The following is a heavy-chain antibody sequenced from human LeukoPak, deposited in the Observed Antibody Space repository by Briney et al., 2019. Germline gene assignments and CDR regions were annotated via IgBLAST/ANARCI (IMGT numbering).Heavy chain of an antibody. D-gene: IGHD3-3*01. CDR1: GYTFTSYG. Sequence: ASVKVSCKASGYTFTSYGISWVRQAPGQGLEWMGWISAYNGNTNYAQKLQGRVTMTTDTSTSTAYMELRSLRSDDTAVYYCARLPLSQYYDFWSGMDVWGQGTTVTVSS. V-gene: IGHV1-18*01. CDR3: ARLPLSQYYDFWSGMDV. CDR2: ISAYNGNT. J-gene: IGHJ6*02.